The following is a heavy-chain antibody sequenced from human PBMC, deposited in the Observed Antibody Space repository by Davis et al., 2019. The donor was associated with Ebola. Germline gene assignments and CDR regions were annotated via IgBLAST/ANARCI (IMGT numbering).Heavy chain of an antibody. CDR2: IYYSGST. Sequence: SETLSLTCTVSGGSISSGDYYWSWIRQPPGKGLEWIGYIYYSGSTYYNPSLKSRVTISVGTSKNQFSLKLSSVTAADTAVYYCARGDYGDYVGYWFDPWGQGTLVTVSS. D-gene: IGHD4-17*01. V-gene: IGHV4-30-4*01. CDR3: ARGDYGDYVGYWFDP. J-gene: IGHJ5*02. CDR1: GGSISSGDYY.